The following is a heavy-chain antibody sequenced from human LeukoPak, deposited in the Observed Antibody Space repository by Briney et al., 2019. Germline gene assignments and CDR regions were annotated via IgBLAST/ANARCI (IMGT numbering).Heavy chain of an antibody. J-gene: IGHJ4*02. D-gene: IGHD6-19*01. V-gene: IGHV3-48*03. CDR1: GFTFSSYE. Sequence: GGSLRLSCAASGFTFSSYEMNWVRQAPGKGLEWVSYISSSGSTIYYADSVKGRFTISRDNAKNSLYLQMNSLRAEDTAVYYCARDGKGLAYNFDYWGQGTLVTVSS. CDR2: ISSSGSTI. CDR3: ARDGKGLAYNFDY.